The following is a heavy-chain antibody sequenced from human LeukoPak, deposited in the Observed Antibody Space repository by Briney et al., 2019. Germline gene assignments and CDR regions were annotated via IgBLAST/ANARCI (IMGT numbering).Heavy chain of an antibody. Sequence: PSETLSLTCGVSGGSISNTNWWSWVRQPPGQGLEWIGEISLRGLTNYNPSLRSRLTMSLDESKNQVSLNLTSVTAADTAVYYCSRESGPFSPFGFWGQGTLVSVHS. J-gene: IGHJ4*02. CDR3: SRESGPFSPFGF. CDR1: GGSISNTNW. V-gene: IGHV4-4*02. CDR2: ISLRGLT. D-gene: IGHD1-26*01.